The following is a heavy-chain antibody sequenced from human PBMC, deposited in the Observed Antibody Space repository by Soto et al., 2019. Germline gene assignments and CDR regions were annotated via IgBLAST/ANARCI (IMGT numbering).Heavy chain of an antibody. J-gene: IGHJ4*02. Sequence: SETLSLTCTVSGGSISSSSYYWGWIRQPPGKGLEWIGSIYYSGSTYYNPSLKSRVTISVDTSKNQFSLKLSSVTAADTAVYYCARHMEQQLATYYFDYWGQGTLVTVSS. CDR2: IYYSGST. CDR1: GGSISSSSYY. V-gene: IGHV4-39*01. CDR3: ARHMEQQLATYYFDY. D-gene: IGHD6-13*01.